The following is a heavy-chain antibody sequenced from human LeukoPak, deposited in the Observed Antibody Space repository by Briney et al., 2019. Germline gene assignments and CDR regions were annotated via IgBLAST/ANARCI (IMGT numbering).Heavy chain of an antibody. CDR3: ARAYCSGGSCYPPGMDV. D-gene: IGHD2-15*01. CDR1: GYTFTSYG. CDR2: ISAYNGNT. V-gene: IGHV1-18*01. J-gene: IGHJ6*02. Sequence: SVTVSCKASGYTFTSYGISWVRQAPGQGLEWMGWISAYNGNTNYAQKLQGRVTMTTDTSTSTAYMELRSLRSDDTAVYYCARAYCSGGSCYPPGMDVWGQGTTVTVSS.